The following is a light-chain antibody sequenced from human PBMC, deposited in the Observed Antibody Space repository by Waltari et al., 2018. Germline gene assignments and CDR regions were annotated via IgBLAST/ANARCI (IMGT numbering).Light chain of an antibody. CDR2: GAS. J-gene: IGKJ4*01. CDR3: QQYNNWPLT. Sequence: EIIMTQSPATLSLSPGERAPLSCRASQSVTNNLAWYQQKPGQAPRRLIYGASTRATSIPARISGSGSGTEFTLTISSLQSEDFAFYYCQQYNNWPLTFGGGTKVEIK. V-gene: IGKV3-15*01. CDR1: QSVTNN.